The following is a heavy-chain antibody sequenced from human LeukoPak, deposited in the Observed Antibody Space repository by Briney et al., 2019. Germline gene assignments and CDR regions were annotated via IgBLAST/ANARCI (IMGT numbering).Heavy chain of an antibody. V-gene: IGHV3-21*01. J-gene: IGHJ4*02. CDR3: ARQYGGNFPLDY. CDR2: ISSSSSYI. D-gene: IGHD4-23*01. CDR1: GFTFSSYS. Sequence: KAGGSPRLPCAASGFTFSSYSMNWVRQAPGKGLEWVSSISSSSSYIYYADSVKGRFTISRDNAKNSLYLQMNSLRAEDTAVYYCARQYGGNFPLDYWGQGTLVTVSS.